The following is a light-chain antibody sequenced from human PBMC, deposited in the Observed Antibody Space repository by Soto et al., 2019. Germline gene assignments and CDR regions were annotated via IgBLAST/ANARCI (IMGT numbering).Light chain of an antibody. CDR1: QSVASN. V-gene: IGKV3-15*01. J-gene: IGKJ2*01. CDR3: QQYDNCPPQYT. Sequence: EIVMTQSPASLSVSPGDGATLSCWASQSVASNVAWYQQRPGQGPRLLIHGASTRAAGVPARFSGGGSGTDFTSTISSLQSEDFAVYYCQQYDNCPPQYTFGQGTKLQIK. CDR2: GAS.